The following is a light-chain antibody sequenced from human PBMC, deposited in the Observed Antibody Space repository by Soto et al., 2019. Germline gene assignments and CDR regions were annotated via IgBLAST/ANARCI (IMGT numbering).Light chain of an antibody. CDR2: DAS. CDR3: QQYSSLPPT. CDR1: QSFSRW. V-gene: IGKV1-5*01. Sequence: IQMSQSPATVSASFGVSVTITCRASQSFSRWLAWYQQKPGEAPKLLIYDASSLESGVPSRFSGSGSGTDFTLTIICLQSEDFATYYCQQYSSLPPTLAQGTKVDIK. J-gene: IGKJ1*01.